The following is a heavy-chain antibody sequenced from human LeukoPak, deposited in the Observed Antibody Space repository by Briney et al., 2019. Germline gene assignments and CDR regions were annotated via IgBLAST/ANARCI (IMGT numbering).Heavy chain of an antibody. V-gene: IGHV4-59*13. CDR3: ARDTGSRKGTLRFDY. CDR2: IYYRGRN. CDR1: GGSISIYY. D-gene: IGHD5-12*01. Sequence: SEPLSLTCTVCGGSISIYYWRWIPQPPGEGREWMGYIYYRGRNNYTPPPKSRVTIPVDTTKDQFSLKLSSVTAADTAEYYCARDTGSRKGTLRFDYWGQGTLVTVSS. J-gene: IGHJ4*02.